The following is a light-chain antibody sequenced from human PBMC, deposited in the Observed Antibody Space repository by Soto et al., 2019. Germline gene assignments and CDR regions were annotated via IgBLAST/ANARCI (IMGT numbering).Light chain of an antibody. CDR2: GAS. V-gene: IGKV3-20*01. CDR1: QSVSSSY. Sequence: EIVLTQSPGTLSMSPGERVTLSCRASQSVSSSYLAWYQQKPGQAPRLLIYGASSRATGIPDRFSGSGSGTDFTLTISRLEPEDFAVYYYQHYGSSPQGFGPGTKVDIK. CDR3: QHYGSSPQG. J-gene: IGKJ3*01.